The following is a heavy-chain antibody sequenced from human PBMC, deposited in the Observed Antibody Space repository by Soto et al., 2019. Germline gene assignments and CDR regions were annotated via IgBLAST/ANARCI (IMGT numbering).Heavy chain of an antibody. CDR2: INHSGST. J-gene: IGHJ4*02. CDR3: ARAPDKYYFDS. CDR1: GGSFNGYY. V-gene: IGHV4-34*01. Sequence: HVQLQQWGAGLLKPSETLSLTCAVYGGSFNGYYWTWIRQPPGKGPEWIGDINHSGSTNYNPSLKSRVTISVDTSKNQFSLNLRSVTAADMAVFYCARAPDKYYFDSWGQGTLVTVSS.